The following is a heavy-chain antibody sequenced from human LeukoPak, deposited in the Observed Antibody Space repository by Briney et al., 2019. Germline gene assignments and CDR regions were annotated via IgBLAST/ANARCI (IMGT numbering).Heavy chain of an antibody. D-gene: IGHD6-13*01. J-gene: IGHJ4*02. CDR3: AKEIAAAGPYYFDS. V-gene: IGHV3-30*18. CDR2: ISYDGSNK. CDR1: GFTFSSYG. Sequence: GGSLRLSCAASGFTFSSYGMHWVRQAPGKGLEWVAVISYDGSNKYYADSVKGRFTISRDNAKNSLYLQMNSLRTEDTALYYCAKEIAAAGPYYFDSWGQGTLVTVSS.